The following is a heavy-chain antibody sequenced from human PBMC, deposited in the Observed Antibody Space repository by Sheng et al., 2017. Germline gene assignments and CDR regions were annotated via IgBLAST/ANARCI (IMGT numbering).Heavy chain of an antibody. J-gene: IGHJ3*02. D-gene: IGHD2-2*01. V-gene: IGHV4-59*01. Sequence: QVQLQESGPGLVKPSETLSLTCTVSGGSISSYYWSWIRQPPGKGLEWIGYIYYSGSTNYNPSLKSRVTISVDTSKNQFSLKLSSVTAADTAVYYCARVCSSCYGAVAFDIWGQGQWSPSLQ. CDR3: ARVCSSCYGAVAFDI. CDR2: IYYSGST. CDR1: GGSISSYY.